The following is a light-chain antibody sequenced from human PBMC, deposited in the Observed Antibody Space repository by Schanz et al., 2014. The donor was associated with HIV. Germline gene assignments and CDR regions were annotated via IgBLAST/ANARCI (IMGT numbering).Light chain of an antibody. CDR3: QQYNNWPPRT. CDR1: QSVSSSL. Sequence: EIVLTQSPGTLSLSPGERATLSCRASQSVSSSLLAWLQQRPGQAPRLLIYGASSRATDIPDRFSGSGSGTEFTLTISSLQSEDFALYYCQQYNNWPPRTFGQGTKVEIK. V-gene: IGKV3-20*01. J-gene: IGKJ1*01. CDR2: GAS.